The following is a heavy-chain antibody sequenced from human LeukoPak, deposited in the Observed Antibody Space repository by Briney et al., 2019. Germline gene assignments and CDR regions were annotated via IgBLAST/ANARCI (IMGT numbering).Heavy chain of an antibody. CDR3: AELGITMIGGV. J-gene: IGHJ6*04. CDR1: GFTFSSYE. V-gene: IGHV3-48*03. D-gene: IGHD3-10*02. CDR2: ISSSGSTI. Sequence: GGSLRLSCAASGFTFSSYEMNWVRQAPGKGLEWVSYISSSGSTIYYADSVKCRFTIARDNAKNSLYLQMNSLRAEDTAVYYCAELGITMIGGVWGKGTTVTISS.